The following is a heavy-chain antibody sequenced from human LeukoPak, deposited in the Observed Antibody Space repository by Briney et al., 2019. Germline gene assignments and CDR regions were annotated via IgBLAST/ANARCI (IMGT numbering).Heavy chain of an antibody. CDR3: ARSGSSGWFGEDGMDV. CDR1: GGSISSYH. CDR2: IYYSGST. Sequence: SETLSLTCTVSGGSISSYHWSWIRQPPGKGLEWIGYIYYSGSTNYNPSLKSRVTISVDTSKNQFSLKLSSVTAADTAVYYCARSGSSGWFGEDGMDVWGQGTTVTVSS. V-gene: IGHV4-59*08. J-gene: IGHJ6*02. D-gene: IGHD3-10*01.